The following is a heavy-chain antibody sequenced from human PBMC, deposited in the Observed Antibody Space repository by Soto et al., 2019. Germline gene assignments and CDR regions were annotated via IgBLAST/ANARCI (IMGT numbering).Heavy chain of an antibody. CDR1: GFSLSTSGVG. J-gene: IGHJ4*02. Sequence: QITLKESGPTLVRPTQTLTLTCAFSGFSLSTSGVGVGWIRQPPGKALEWIAVIYWVDSKHYSPSLRSRLTLTKDTPQSLVVLTMTNMDPVDTGTFFCAPMGRADWPLDYWGQGTLVPVSS. V-gene: IGHV2-5*02. D-gene: IGHD3-9*01. CDR3: APMGRADWPLDY. CDR2: IYWVDSK.